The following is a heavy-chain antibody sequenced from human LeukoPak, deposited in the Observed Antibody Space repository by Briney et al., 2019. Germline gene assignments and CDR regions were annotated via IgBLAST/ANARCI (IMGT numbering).Heavy chain of an antibody. D-gene: IGHD6-6*01. J-gene: IGHJ4*02. V-gene: IGHV4-39*01. CDR1: GGSISSSSYY. CDR2: IYYSGST. CDR3: THSSSSGGLDY. Sequence: SETLSLTCTVSGGSISSSSYYWGWIRQPPGKGLEWIGSIYYSGSTYYNPSLKSRVTISVDTSKNQFSLKLSSVTAADTAVYYCTHSSSSGGLDYWGQGTLVTVSS.